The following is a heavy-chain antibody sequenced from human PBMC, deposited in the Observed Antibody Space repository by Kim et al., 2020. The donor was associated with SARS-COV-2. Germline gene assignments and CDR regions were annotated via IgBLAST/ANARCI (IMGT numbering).Heavy chain of an antibody. J-gene: IGHJ6*02. Sequence: GRITSSRDNSKNTLYLQMNSLRPEDTAVYYCARDLHGSNYRGNYYYGMDVWGQGTTVTVSS. D-gene: IGHD2-2*03. CDR3: ARDLHGSNYRGNYYYGMDV. V-gene: IGHV3-53*05.